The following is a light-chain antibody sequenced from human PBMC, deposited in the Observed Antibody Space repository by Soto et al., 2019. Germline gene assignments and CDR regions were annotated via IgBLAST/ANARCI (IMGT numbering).Light chain of an antibody. Sequence: QSVLTQPASVSGSPGQSITISCTGTSSDVGDYNLVSWYQQRPGKAPKLMIYEDSKRPSGISNRFSGSKSGNTASLTISGLQAEDEAHYYFFLYARTTTYVFAIAPQVT. V-gene: IGLV2-23*01. CDR3: FLYARTTTYV. CDR2: EDS. J-gene: IGLJ1*01. CDR1: SSDVGDYNL.